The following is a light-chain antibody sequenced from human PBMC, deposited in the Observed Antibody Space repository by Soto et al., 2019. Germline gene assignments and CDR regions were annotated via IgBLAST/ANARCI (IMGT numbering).Light chain of an antibody. CDR1: QSISSY. CDR3: QQSYSTPLT. V-gene: IGKV1-39*01. CDR2: AAS. J-gene: IGKJ4*01. Sequence: DIQMTQSPSSLSASVGDRVTITCRASQSISSYLNWYQQKPGKAPKLLIYAASSLQSGVPSRFSVSGSGTDFTLTISSVQPEDFATDYCQQSYSTPLTFGGGTKVEIK.